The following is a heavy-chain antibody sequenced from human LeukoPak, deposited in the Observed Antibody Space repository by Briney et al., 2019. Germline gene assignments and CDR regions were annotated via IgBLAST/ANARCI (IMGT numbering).Heavy chain of an antibody. CDR2: IKQEGGEK. CDR3: AREQLGTDAFDI. CDR1: GFTFSTNW. Sequence: GGSLRLSCAGSGFTFSTNWMSWVRQAPGKGLEWVANIKQEGGEKYYVASVKGRFTISRDNARKSLYLQMNSLRAEDAAVYYCAREQLGTDAFDIWGQGTMVTVSS. D-gene: IGHD1-1*01. V-gene: IGHV3-7*01. J-gene: IGHJ3*02.